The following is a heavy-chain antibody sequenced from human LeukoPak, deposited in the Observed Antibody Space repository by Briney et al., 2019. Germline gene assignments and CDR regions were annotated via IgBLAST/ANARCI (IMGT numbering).Heavy chain of an antibody. CDR2: INPNNGDT. CDR3: ARGNKNNWINPFDF. CDR1: GYTFTSYC. Sequence: GASVKVSCKASGYTFTSYCVYWVGQAPAPGHGVEWRGWINPNNGDTIYAQKVQGRVTMTSDTSIATAYMELSRLTSDDAAVFYCARGNKNNWINPFDFWGQGTLVTVSS. V-gene: IGHV1-2*02. D-gene: IGHD1-1*01. J-gene: IGHJ4*02.